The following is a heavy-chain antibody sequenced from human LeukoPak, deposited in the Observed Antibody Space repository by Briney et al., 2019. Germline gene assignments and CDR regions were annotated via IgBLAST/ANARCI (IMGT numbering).Heavy chain of an antibody. J-gene: IGHJ4*02. CDR2: INHSGGT. D-gene: IGHD1-1*01. CDR1: GGSFSGYY. CDR3: ARGPVGIGTRDVSDY. V-gene: IGHV4-34*01. Sequence: PSETLSLTCAVYGGSFSGYYWSWIRQPPGKGLEWIGEINHSGGTNYNPSLKSRVTISVDTSKNQFSLKLSSVTAADTAVYYCARGPVGIGTRDVSDYWGQGTLVTVSS.